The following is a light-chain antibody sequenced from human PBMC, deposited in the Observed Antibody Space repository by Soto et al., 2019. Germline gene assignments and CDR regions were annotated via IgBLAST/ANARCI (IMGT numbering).Light chain of an antibody. J-gene: IGKJ5*01. CDR1: QSISSY. CDR2: AAS. Sequence: DIQMTQSPSSLSASVGNRVTITCRASQSISSYLNWYQQKPGKAPKLLIYAASSLQSVVPSRFSGSGSGTAFTLTISSLQPEDFAFYYCQQTYRIPPTFGQGTRLEIK. V-gene: IGKV1-39*01. CDR3: QQTYRIPPT.